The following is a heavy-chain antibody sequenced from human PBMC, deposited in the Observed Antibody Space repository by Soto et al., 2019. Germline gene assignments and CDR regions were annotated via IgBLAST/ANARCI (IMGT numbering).Heavy chain of an antibody. CDR3: ARGLTYYYDSRGYSDAFDI. CDR1: GFTFSTHE. D-gene: IGHD3-22*01. V-gene: IGHV3-48*03. J-gene: IGHJ3*02. CDR2: ISSSGFTT. Sequence: GGPLRLCCTASGFTFSTHEMNWVRQAPGKGLEWVSYISSSGFTTYYADSVKGRFTVSRDNAKNSLYLQMNSLRAEDSAVYYCARGLTYYYDSRGYSDAFDIWGQGTMVTVSS.